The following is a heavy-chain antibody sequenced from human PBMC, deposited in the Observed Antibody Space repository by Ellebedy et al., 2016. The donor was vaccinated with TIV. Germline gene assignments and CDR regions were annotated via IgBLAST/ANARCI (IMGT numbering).Heavy chain of an antibody. CDR3: ARDSRGRWTPFDH. D-gene: IGHD4-23*01. CDR1: GFSFSSYG. V-gene: IGHV3-33*01. Sequence: PGRSLRLSCAASGFSFSSYGMHWVRQSPGKGLEWMAFIWYDGPDESYAESVEGRFSISRDNSKNTLYLHMKSLRAEETAIYYCARDSRGRWTPFDHWGQGTVVAVSS. CDR2: IWYDGPDE. J-gene: IGHJ4*02.